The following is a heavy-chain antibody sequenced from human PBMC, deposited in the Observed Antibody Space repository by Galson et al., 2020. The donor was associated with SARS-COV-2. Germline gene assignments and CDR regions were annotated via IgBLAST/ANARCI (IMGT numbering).Heavy chain of an antibody. Sequence: ETSETLSLTCTVSGGSITSYYWSWIRQPPGKGLEWIGYISYSGSTNYNPSLKSRVTISVDTSKNQFSLKLSSVTAADTAVYYCARQTGSGNYYLYYYYGMDVWGQGTTVTVSS. V-gene: IGHV4-59*08. D-gene: IGHD3-10*01. CDR3: ARQTGSGNYYLYYYYGMDV. J-gene: IGHJ6*02. CDR2: ISYSGST. CDR1: GGSITSYY.